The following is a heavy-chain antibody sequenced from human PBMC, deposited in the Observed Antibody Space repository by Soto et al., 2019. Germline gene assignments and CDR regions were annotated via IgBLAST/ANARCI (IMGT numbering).Heavy chain of an antibody. Sequence: PVGSLRLSCAASGFTFSSYSMNWVRQAPGKGLEWVSSISSSSSYIYCADSVKGRFTISRDNAKNSLYLQMNSLRAEDTAVYYCARDWVSRRWDIWGQGTMVTVSS. D-gene: IGHD2-15*01. CDR3: ARDWVSRRWDI. CDR2: ISSSSSYI. CDR1: GFTFSSYS. V-gene: IGHV3-21*01. J-gene: IGHJ3*02.